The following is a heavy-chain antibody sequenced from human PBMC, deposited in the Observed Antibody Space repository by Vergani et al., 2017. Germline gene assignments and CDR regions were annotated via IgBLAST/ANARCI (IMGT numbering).Heavy chain of an antibody. CDR1: GYTFTSYG. V-gene: IGHV1-18*01. D-gene: IGHD3-9*01. J-gene: IGHJ6*03. CDR2: ISAYNGNT. CDR3: ARYRPWYDILTGYSYYYYYMDV. Sequence: VSCKASGYTFTSYGISWVRQAPGQGLEWMGWISAYNGNTNYAQKLQGRVTMTTDTSTSTAYMELRSLRSADTAVYDCARYRPWYDILTGYSYYYYYMDVWGKGTTVTVSS.